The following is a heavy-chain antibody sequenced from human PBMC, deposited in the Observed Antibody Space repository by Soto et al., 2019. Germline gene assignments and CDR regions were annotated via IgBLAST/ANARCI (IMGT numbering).Heavy chain of an antibody. CDR3: ARDSRYFDWLPNYYYYGMDV. V-gene: IGHV1-69*04. J-gene: IGHJ6*02. D-gene: IGHD3-9*01. Sequence: SVKVSCKASGGTFSSYTISWVRQAPGQGHEWMGRIIPILGIANYAQKFQGRVTITADKSTSTAYMELSSLRSEDTAVYYCARDSRYFDWLPNYYYYGMDVWGQGTTVTVSS. CDR2: IIPILGIA. CDR1: GGTFSSYT.